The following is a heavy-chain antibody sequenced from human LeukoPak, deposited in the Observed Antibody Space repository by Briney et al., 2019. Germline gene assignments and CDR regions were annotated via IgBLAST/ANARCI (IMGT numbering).Heavy chain of an antibody. CDR1: GFPFSSYT. V-gene: IGHV3-48*02. CDR3: AAQKGMDY. CDR2: ISHDRTAT. Sequence: GGSLRLSCAASGFPFSSYTMSWVRQAPGQGLEWISSISHDRTATCYAEAVKGRFTIPRDNAHNSLYLQMNSRRDEDTAVYDCAAQKGMDYWGQGTLVTVSS. J-gene: IGHJ4*02.